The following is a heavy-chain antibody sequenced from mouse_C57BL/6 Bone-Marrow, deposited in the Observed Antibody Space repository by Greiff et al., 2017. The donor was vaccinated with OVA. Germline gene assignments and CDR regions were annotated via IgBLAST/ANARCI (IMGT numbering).Heavy chain of an antibody. CDR2: ISSGGSYT. Sequence: EVQVVESGGDLVKPGGSLKLSCAASGFTFSSYGMSWVRQTPDKRLEWVATISSGGSYTYYPDSVKGRFTISRDNAKNTRYLQMSSLKSGDTAMYYCANYYGSSHQTWVAYWGQGTLVTVSA. D-gene: IGHD1-1*01. J-gene: IGHJ3*01. CDR1: GFTFSSYG. CDR3: ANYYGSSHQTWVAY. V-gene: IGHV5-6*01.